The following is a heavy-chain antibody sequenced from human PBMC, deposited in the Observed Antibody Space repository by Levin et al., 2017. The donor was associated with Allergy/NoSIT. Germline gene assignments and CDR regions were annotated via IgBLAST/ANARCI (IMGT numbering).Heavy chain of an antibody. CDR3: VKDKASRGYLNWFHS. CDR2: ISWNSGII. V-gene: IGHV3-9*01. Sequence: GGSLRLSCVASGFTFDDYAMHWVRQVPGKGLEWVSSISWNSGIIGYADSVKGRFTMSRENAKKSLYLQMNSLRAEDTALYYCVKDKASRGYLNWFHSWGQGTLVTVSS. D-gene: IGHD5-12*01. J-gene: IGHJ5*01. CDR1: GFTFDDYA.